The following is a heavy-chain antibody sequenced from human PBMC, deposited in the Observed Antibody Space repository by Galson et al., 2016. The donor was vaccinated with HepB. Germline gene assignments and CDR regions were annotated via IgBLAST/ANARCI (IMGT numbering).Heavy chain of an antibody. Sequence: SLRLSRAASGFTVSSDYMSWVRQAPGKGLEWVAVIYSGGDTYYADSVKDRFTISRDNSKNTLYLQMNSLRAEDTAVYYCARHRGWYGDGFFDYWGQGTLVTVSP. D-gene: IGHD6-19*01. CDR1: GFTVSSDY. CDR3: ARHRGWYGDGFFDY. J-gene: IGHJ4*02. CDR2: IYSGGDT. V-gene: IGHV3-66*04.